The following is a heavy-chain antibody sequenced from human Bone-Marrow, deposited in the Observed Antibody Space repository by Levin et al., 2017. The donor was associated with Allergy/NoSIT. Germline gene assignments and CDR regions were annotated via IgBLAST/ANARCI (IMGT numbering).Heavy chain of an antibody. D-gene: IGHD3-16*01. CDR1: GYTFTDYY. CDR2: INPNSGAT. CDR3: ARDGFDYGLDV. Sequence: GASVKVSCKASGYTFTDYYMHWVRQAPGQGLEWMGCINPNSGATNFAQKFQVRVTMTRDTSVSTAYMELSRLRSDDTAVYYCARDGFDYGLDVWGHGTTVTVSS. V-gene: IGHV1-2*02. J-gene: IGHJ6*02.